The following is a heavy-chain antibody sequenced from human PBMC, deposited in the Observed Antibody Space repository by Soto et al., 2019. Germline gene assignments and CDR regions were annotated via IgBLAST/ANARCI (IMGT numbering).Heavy chain of an antibody. CDR1: GFTFSSYA. CDR2: ISGSGGST. V-gene: IGHV3-23*01. J-gene: IGHJ5*02. Sequence: PGGSLRLSCAASGFTFSSYAMSWVRQAPGKGLEWVSAISGSGGSTYYADSVKGRFTISRDNSKNTLYLQMNSLRAEDTAVYYCAKVIRNKGSSWYEDNWFDPWGQGTLVTVS. D-gene: IGHD6-13*01. CDR3: AKVIRNKGSSWYEDNWFDP.